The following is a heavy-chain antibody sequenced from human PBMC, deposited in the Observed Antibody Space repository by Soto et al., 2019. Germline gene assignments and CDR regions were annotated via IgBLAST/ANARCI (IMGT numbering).Heavy chain of an antibody. CDR3: ARHIVVVVAAENWFDP. Sequence: SETLSLTCTVSGGSISSSSYYWGWIRQPPGKGLEWIGSIYYSGSTYYNPSLKSRVTISVDTSKNQFSLKLSSVTAADTAVYYCARHIVVVVAAENWFDPWGQGTLVTVSS. J-gene: IGHJ5*02. CDR2: IYYSGST. D-gene: IGHD2-15*01. V-gene: IGHV4-39*01. CDR1: GGSISSSSYY.